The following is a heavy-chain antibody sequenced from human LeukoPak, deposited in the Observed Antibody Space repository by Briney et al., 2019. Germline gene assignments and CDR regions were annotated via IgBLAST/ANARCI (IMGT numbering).Heavy chain of an antibody. CDR1: GFTFDDYA. D-gene: IGHD2-2*01. V-gene: IGHV3-43D*03. J-gene: IGHJ4*02. CDR3: AKGSCSSTSCYFDY. CDR2: ISWNGVGT. Sequence: GGSLRLSCAASGFTFDDYAMHWVRQPPGEGLGWVSLISWNGVGTYYADSVKGRFTISRDNSKNSLYLQMNSLRAEDTALYYCAKGSCSSTSCYFDYWGQGTLVTVSS.